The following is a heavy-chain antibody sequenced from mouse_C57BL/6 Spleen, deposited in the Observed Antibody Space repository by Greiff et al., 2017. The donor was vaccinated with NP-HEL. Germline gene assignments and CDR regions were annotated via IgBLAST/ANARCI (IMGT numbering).Heavy chain of an antibody. J-gene: IGHJ3*01. Sequence: QVQLQQPGTELVKPGASVKLSCKASGYTFTNYWMHWVNQRPGQGLEWIGNINPTNGGTNYNEKFKSKATLTVDKSSSTAYMQLSSLTSEDSAVYYCAREAYGSSYAWFAYWGQGTLVTVSA. V-gene: IGHV1-53*01. CDR3: AREAYGSSYAWFAY. CDR1: GYTFTNYW. CDR2: INPTNGGT. D-gene: IGHD1-1*01.